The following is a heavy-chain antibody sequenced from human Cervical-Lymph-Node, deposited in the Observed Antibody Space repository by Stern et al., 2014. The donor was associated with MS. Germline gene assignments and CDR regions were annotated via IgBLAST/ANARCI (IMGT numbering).Heavy chain of an antibody. V-gene: IGHV3-23*04. CDR2: ISGSGGST. D-gene: IGHD3-22*01. CDR3: AKDKEQTYYYDSSGYYPFDY. J-gene: IGHJ4*02. Sequence: VQLVESGGGLVQPGGSLRLSCAASGFTFSSYAMSWVRQAPGKGLEWVSAISGSGGSTYYADSVKGRFTISRDNSKNTLYLQMNSLRAEDTAVYYCAKDKEQTYYYDSSGYYPFDYWGQGTLVTVSS. CDR1: GFTFSSYA.